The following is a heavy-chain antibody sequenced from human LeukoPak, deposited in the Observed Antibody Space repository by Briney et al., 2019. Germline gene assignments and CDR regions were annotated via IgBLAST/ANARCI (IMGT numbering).Heavy chain of an antibody. CDR1: GFTFSNAW. CDR2: IKSKTDGGTT. CDR3: TTGRPVGIVPAAGDFR. J-gene: IGHJ4*02. Sequence: GGSLRLSCAASGFTFSNAWMSWVRQAPGKGLEWVGRIKSKTDGGTTDYAAPVKGRFTISRDDSKNTLYLQMNSLKTEDTAVYYCTTGRPVGIVPAAGDFRWGRGTLVTVSS. D-gene: IGHD2-2*01. V-gene: IGHV3-15*01.